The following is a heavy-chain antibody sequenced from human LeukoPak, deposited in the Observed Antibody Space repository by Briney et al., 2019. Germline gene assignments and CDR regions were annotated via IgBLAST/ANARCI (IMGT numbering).Heavy chain of an antibody. V-gene: IGHV1-46*01. CDR1: GYTFTSYY. Sequence: ASVKVSCKASGYTFTSYYMHWVRQAPGQGLEWMGIINPSGGSTSYAQKFQGRVTMTRDMSTSTVYMELSSLRSEGTAVYYCAREARSMIVVVITTGDAFDIWGQGTMVTVSS. J-gene: IGHJ3*02. D-gene: IGHD3-22*01. CDR3: AREARSMIVVVITTGDAFDI. CDR2: INPSGGST.